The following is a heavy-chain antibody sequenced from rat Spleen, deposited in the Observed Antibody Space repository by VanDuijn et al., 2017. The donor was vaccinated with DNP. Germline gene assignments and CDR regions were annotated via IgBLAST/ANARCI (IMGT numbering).Heavy chain of an antibody. CDR3: SSYYYSNYTSGGGWFTY. CDR1: GFTFSDYG. CDR2: ITKSGGST. V-gene: IGHV5S13*01. D-gene: IGHD1-2*01. J-gene: IGHJ3*01. Sequence: EVQLVQSGGGLVQPGRSLKLSCAASGFTFSDYGMAWVRQAPTKGLEWVASITKSGGSTYYRDFVKGRFTISRDNAKSTLYLQMDSLRSADTATYYCSSYYYSNYTSGGGWFTYWGHGTLVTVSS.